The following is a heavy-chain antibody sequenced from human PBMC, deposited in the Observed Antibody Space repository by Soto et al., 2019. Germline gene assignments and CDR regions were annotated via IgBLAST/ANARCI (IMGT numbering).Heavy chain of an antibody. CDR2: INTYNGNT. V-gene: IGHV1-18*01. CDR3: AMVDVYVTPSPQGV. D-gene: IGHD3-16*01. J-gene: IGHJ6*02. CDR1: GYTFTRYG. Sequence: QVQLVQSGAEVKNPGASVKVSCKASGYTFTRYGIGWARQAPGQGLEWMGWINTYNGNTNYAQNVQGRVTLTTDTXPSTAYMELRSLRSNDTAIYYCAMVDVYVTPSPQGVWGQGTTVIVSS.